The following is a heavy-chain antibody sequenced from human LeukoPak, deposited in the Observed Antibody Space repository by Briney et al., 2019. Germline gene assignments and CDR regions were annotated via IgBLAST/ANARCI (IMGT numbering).Heavy chain of an antibody. D-gene: IGHD3-10*01. CDR1: GFTFDDYA. CDR3: AKGHGSRTGDFEY. J-gene: IGHJ4*02. Sequence: GSLRLSCAASGFTFDDYAMHWVRQAPGMGLEWVSLISGDSDYTYYADSVKGRFTISRDNSKNSLYLQMNTLRTEDNALYYCAKGHGSRTGDFEYWGQGTLVTVSS. V-gene: IGHV3-43*02. CDR2: ISGDSDYT.